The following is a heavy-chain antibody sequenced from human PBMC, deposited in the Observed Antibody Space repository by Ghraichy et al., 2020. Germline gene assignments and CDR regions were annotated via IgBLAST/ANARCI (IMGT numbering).Heavy chain of an antibody. CDR1: GYTFTGYY. CDR2: ILPNSGGT. Sequence: ASVKVSCRASGYTFTGYYIHWVRQAPGQGLEWMGRILPNSGGTNYAQNFQGRVTMTRDTSISTAYMELTRLGSDDTAVYYCARDRRDDYGDLWGQGTLVTVSS. D-gene: IGHD4-17*01. V-gene: IGHV1-2*06. CDR3: ARDRRDDYGDL. J-gene: IGHJ5*02.